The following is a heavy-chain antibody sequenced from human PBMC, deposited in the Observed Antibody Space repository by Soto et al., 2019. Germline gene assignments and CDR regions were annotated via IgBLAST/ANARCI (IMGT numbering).Heavy chain of an antibody. D-gene: IGHD3-3*01. Sequence: SETLSLTCTVSGGSISSCGYYWSWIRQHPGKGLEWIGYIYYSGSTYYNPSLKSRVTISVDTSKNQFSLKLSSVTAADTAVYYCARCGDGGYDFWSGYHLTHDYYYYGMDVWGQGTTVTVSS. J-gene: IGHJ6*02. CDR3: ARCGDGGYDFWSGYHLTHDYYYYGMDV. V-gene: IGHV4-31*03. CDR2: IYYSGST. CDR1: GGSISSCGYY.